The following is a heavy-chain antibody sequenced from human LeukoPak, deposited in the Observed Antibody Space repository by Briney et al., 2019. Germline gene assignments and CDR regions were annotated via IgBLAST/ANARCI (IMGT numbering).Heavy chain of an antibody. Sequence: QSGGSLRLSCAASGFSFSSYEMNWVRQAPGKGLEWVAYISSSGRTLYYADSVKGRFTISRDNAKNSLYLQMNSLRAEDTAVYYCARGGSYLSAFDIWGQGTMVTVSS. CDR2: ISSSGRTL. D-gene: IGHD1-26*01. CDR3: ARGGSYLSAFDI. CDR1: GFSFSSYE. V-gene: IGHV3-48*03. J-gene: IGHJ3*02.